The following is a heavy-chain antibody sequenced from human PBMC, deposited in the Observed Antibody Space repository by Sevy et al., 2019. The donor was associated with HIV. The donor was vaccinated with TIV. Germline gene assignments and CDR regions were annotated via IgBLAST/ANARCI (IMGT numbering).Heavy chain of an antibody. CDR1: GFTFSSYS. D-gene: IGHD3-22*01. CDR3: ASLYDSSGFDAFDI. CDR2: ISSSSSYI. J-gene: IGHJ3*02. V-gene: IGHV3-21*01. Sequence: GSLRLSCAASGFTFSSYSMNWVRQAPGKGLEWVSSISSSSSYIYYADSVKGRFTISRDNAKNSLYLQMNSLRAEDTAVYYCASLYDSSGFDAFDIWGQGTMVTVSS.